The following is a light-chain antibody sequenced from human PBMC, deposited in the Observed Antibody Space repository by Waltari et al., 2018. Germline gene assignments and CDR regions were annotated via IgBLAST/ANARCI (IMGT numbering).Light chain of an antibody. V-gene: IGKV3-20*01. CDR1: QSISRA. J-gene: IGKJ1*01. Sequence: EVVLTQSLGTLSLSPGERVTLSCRASQSISRALTWYQQKPGQAPRLLIYGASTRATGIPDRFIGSGSGTDFSLTISRLDPDDFAVYYCQHYVRLPVTFGQGTTVEIK. CDR2: GAS. CDR3: QHYVRLPVT.